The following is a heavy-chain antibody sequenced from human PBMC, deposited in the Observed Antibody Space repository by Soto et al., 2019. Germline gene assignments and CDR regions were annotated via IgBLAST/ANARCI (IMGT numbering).Heavy chain of an antibody. CDR1: GFTFSSYS. Sequence: GGSLRLSCAASGFTFSSYSMNWVRQAPGKGLEWVSSISSSSSYIYYADSVKGRFTISRDNAKNSLYLQMNSLRAEDTAVYYCARAGIAVAGSHWFDPWGQGTLVTVSS. V-gene: IGHV3-21*01. CDR2: ISSSSSYI. J-gene: IGHJ5*02. CDR3: ARAGIAVAGSHWFDP. D-gene: IGHD6-19*01.